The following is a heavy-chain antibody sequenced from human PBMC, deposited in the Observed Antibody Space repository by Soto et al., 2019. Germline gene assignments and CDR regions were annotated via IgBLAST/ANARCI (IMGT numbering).Heavy chain of an antibody. CDR3: ARSYGDYGEAYFQH. V-gene: IGHV4-30-2*01. D-gene: IGHD4-17*01. CDR2: IYHSGST. CDR1: GGSISSGGYS. Sequence: QLQLQESGSGLVKPSQTLSLTCAVSGGSISSGGYSWSWLRQPPGKGLECIGYIYHSGSTYYNPSFMSRVTISVDRSKNQFSLQLSSVTAADTAVYYCARSYGDYGEAYFQHWVQGPLVTVSS. J-gene: IGHJ1*01.